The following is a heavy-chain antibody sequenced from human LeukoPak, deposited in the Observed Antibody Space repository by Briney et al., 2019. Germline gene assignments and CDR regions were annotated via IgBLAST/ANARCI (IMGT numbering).Heavy chain of an antibody. D-gene: IGHD6-13*01. CDR1: AGSINSYF. CDR3: ARFGSSWYGVDV. Sequence: SETLSLTCTVSAGSINSYFWTWIRQPPGKGLEWIGYIYYSRSTNYNPSLTSRVAISVDTSKNHFSLKLSSVTAADTAVYYCARFGSSWYGVDVWGKGITVTVSS. V-gene: IGHV4-59*01. CDR2: IYYSRST. J-gene: IGHJ6*04.